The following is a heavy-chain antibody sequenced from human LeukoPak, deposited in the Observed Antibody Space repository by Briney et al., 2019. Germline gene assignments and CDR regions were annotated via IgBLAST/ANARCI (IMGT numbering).Heavy chain of an antibody. D-gene: IGHD3-3*01. V-gene: IGHV3-30-3*01. J-gene: IGHJ4*02. CDR1: GFTFSSYA. CDR2: ISYDGSNK. Sequence: GGSLRLSCAASGFTFSSYAMHWVRQAPGKGLEWVAVISYDGSNKYYADSVKGRFTISRDNSKNTLYLQMNSLRAEDTAVYYCASGRLITIWIWGQGTLVTVSS. CDR3: ASGRLITIWI.